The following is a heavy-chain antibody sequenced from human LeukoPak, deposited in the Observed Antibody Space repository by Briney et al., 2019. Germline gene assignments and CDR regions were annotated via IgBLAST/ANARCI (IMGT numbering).Heavy chain of an antibody. D-gene: IGHD2-2*01. CDR1: GGTFSSYA. Sequence: SVKVSCKASGGTFSSYAISWVRQAPGQGLEWMGGIIPIFGTANYAQKFQGRVTITADESTSTAYMELSSLRSEDTAVYYCARDLAHVVVPAAIIINVADYYYGMDVWGQGTTVTVSS. J-gene: IGHJ6*02. V-gene: IGHV1-69*13. CDR2: IIPIFGTA. CDR3: ARDLAHVVVPAAIIINVADYYYGMDV.